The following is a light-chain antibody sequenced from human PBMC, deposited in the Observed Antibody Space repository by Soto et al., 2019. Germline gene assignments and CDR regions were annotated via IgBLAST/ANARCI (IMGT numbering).Light chain of an antibody. J-gene: IGLJ1*01. CDR3: AAWDDSLTDYV. CDR2: GNS. CDR1: SNDVGSYA. V-gene: IGLV1-44*01. Sequence: QSALTQEASVSGTVGQKVTLSCTGNSNDVGSYAVGWYQQISHGAPKTVMFGNSLPSGVPDRFSGSKSGTSASLAISGLQSEDEADYYCAAWDDSLTDYVFGTGTKVTVL.